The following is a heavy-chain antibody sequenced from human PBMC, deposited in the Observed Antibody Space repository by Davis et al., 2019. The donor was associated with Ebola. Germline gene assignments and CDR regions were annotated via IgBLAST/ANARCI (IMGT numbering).Heavy chain of an antibody. V-gene: IGHV4-34*01. CDR1: GGSFSGYY. Sequence: SETLSLTCAVYGGSFSGYYWSWIRQPPGKGLEWIGEVNHRGTTDYNPSLKSRVTMSVDTSKNQFSLKLKSVTAADTAVYYCAGVDTVMVDFDYWGQGTLVTVSS. J-gene: IGHJ4*02. CDR3: AGVDTVMVDFDY. D-gene: IGHD5-18*01. CDR2: VNHRGTT.